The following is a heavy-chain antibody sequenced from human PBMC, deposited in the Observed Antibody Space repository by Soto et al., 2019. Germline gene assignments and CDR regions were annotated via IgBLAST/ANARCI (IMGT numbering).Heavy chain of an antibody. J-gene: IGHJ6*02. CDR2: ISGSGGST. V-gene: IGHV3-23*01. Sequence: EVQLLESGGGLVQPGGSLRLSCAASGFTFSSYAMSWVRQAPGKGLEWVSAISGSGGSTYYADSVKGRFTISRDNSKNTLYLQMNSLRAEDTAVYYCAKGHCIGGSCLYCYGMDVWGQGTTVTVSS. CDR1: GFTFSSYA. D-gene: IGHD2-15*01. CDR3: AKGHCIGGSCLYCYGMDV.